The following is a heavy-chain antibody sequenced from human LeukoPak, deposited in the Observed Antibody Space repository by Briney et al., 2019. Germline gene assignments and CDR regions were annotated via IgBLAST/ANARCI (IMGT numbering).Heavy chain of an antibody. D-gene: IGHD1-26*01. J-gene: IGHJ5*02. V-gene: IGHV1-8*01. CDR3: ARGSLLTLYSGSSHNWFDP. CDR1: GYTFTSYD. CDR2: MNPNSGNT. Sequence: ASVKVSCKASGYTFTSYDINWVRQATGQGLEWMGWMNPNSGNTGCAQKFQGRVTMTRNTSISTAYMELSSLRSEDTAVYYCARGSLLTLYSGSSHNWFDPWGQGTLVTVSS.